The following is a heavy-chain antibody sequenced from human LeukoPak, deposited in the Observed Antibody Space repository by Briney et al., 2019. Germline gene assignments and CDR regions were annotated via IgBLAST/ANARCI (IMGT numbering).Heavy chain of an antibody. J-gene: IGHJ1*01. Sequence: PGGSLRLSCAASGFTFGSYWMSWVRQAPGKGLEWVANIKQDGSEKYYVDSVKGRFTMSRDNAKNSLYLQMNSLRAEDTAVYYCARDPVPFQHWGQGTLVTVSS. CDR1: GFTFGSYW. CDR3: ARDPVPFQH. V-gene: IGHV3-7*03. CDR2: IKQDGSEK.